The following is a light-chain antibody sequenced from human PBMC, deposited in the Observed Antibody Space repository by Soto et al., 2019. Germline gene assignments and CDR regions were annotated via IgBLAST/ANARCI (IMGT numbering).Light chain of an antibody. V-gene: IGKV3-20*01. J-gene: IGKJ5*01. CDR1: QSVSSSY. Sequence: EIVLTQSPGTLSLSPGERATLCSRASQSVSSSYLAWYQQKPRQATRLLIYGASSRANGIPDRLSGSGSGTDFTLTIRRLEPEDFAVYYCQQYGSSHLITFGQGTRLEIK. CDR2: GAS. CDR3: QQYGSSHLIT.